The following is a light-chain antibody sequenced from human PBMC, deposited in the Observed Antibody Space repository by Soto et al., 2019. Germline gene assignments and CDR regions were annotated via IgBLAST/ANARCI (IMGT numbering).Light chain of an antibody. CDR2: GAS. Sequence: ENVLTQSPGTLALSPGERATLSCRASQSVSSNYLAWYQQKPGQAPRLLMYGASTRATGVPDRFSGSGSGTDFTLTISRLESEDFAIYYCQPYNNWPLTFGGGTKVESK. V-gene: IGKV3-20*01. CDR3: QPYNNWPLT. J-gene: IGKJ4*01. CDR1: QSVSSNY.